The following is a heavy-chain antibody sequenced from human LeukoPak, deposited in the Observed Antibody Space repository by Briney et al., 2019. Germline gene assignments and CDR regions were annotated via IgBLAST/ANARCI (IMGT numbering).Heavy chain of an antibody. V-gene: IGHV3-66*01. D-gene: IGHD6-19*01. CDR2: IYRGGST. CDR3: ARDPSGWLDY. J-gene: IGHJ4*02. CDR1: GFTVGSNY. Sequence: GGSLRLSCAASGFTVGSNYMSWVRQAPGKGLEWVSIIYRGGSTNYADSVKGRFTISRDNSKNTLYLQMNSLRAEDTAVYYCARDPSGWLDYWGQGTLVTVSS.